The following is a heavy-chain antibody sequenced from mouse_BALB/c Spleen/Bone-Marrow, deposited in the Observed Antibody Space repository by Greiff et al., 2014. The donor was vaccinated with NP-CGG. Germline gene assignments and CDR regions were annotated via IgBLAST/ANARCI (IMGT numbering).Heavy chain of an antibody. CDR2: IYPGDGNT. CDR1: GYAFSSSW. J-gene: IGHJ3*01. CDR3: ALYDYDGLSWFAY. V-gene: IGHV1-82*01. Sequence: QVQLQQSGPELVKPWASVKISCKASGYAFSSSWMNWVKQRPGQGLEWIGRIYPGDGNTNYNGKFKGKATLTADKSSTTAYMQLSSLTSVDSAVYFCALYDYDGLSWFAYWGQGTLVTVSA. D-gene: IGHD2-4*01.